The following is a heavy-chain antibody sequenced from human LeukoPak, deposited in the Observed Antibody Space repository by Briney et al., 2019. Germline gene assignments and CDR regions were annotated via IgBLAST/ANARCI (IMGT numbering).Heavy chain of an antibody. J-gene: IGHJ4*02. D-gene: IGHD6-6*01. CDR3: ASNWASIAFDY. CDR2: ISSSSSTI. V-gene: IGHV3-48*01. CDR1: GFTFSSYS. Sequence: GGSLRLSCAASGFTFSSYSMNWVRQAPGKGLEWVSYISSSSSTICYADSVRGRFTISRDNAKNSLYLQMNSLRAEDTAVYYCASNWASIAFDYWGQGTLVTVSS.